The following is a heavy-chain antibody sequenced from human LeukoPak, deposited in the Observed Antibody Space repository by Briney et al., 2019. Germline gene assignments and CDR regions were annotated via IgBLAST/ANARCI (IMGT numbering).Heavy chain of an antibody. CDR1: GGSISSNNW. J-gene: IGHJ4*02. CDR2: IYHSGSP. Sequence: SETLSLTCAVSGGSISSNNWWGWVRQPPGRGLEWIGEIYHSGSPNYNPSLKSRVTISVDKSRNHFSLNLSSVTAADTAVYYCASFSVDYGFVYWGQGTLVTVSS. V-gene: IGHV4-4*02. CDR3: ASFSVDYGFVY. D-gene: IGHD4-17*01.